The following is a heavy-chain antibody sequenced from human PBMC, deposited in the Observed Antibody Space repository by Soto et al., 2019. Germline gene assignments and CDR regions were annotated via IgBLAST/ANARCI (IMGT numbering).Heavy chain of an antibody. CDR2: IIPIFGTA. CDR3: ARDQDVSNYHGMDV. V-gene: IGHV1-69*12. Sequence: QVQLVQSGAEVKKPGSSVKVSCKASGGTFSSYAISWVRQAPGQGLAWMGGIIPIFGTANYAQKFQGRVTITADESTSTADMELSSLRSEDTAVYYCARDQDVSNYHGMDVWGQGTTVTVSS. J-gene: IGHJ6*02. CDR1: GGTFSSYA. D-gene: IGHD3-22*01.